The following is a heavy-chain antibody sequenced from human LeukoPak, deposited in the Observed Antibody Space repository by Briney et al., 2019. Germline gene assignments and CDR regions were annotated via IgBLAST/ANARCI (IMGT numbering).Heavy chain of an antibody. D-gene: IGHD6-13*01. CDR1: GFTFSSYG. Sequence: GGSLRLSCAASGFTFSSYGMHWVRQAPGKGLEWVAVIWFEGSNKYYADSVKGRFTISRDNSKNTLYLQMNSLRAEDTAVYYCARVVKQQLVPQGYYYYYMDVWGKGTTVTVSS. CDR3: ARVVKQQLVPQGYYYYYMDV. V-gene: IGHV3-33*01. J-gene: IGHJ6*03. CDR2: IWFEGSNK.